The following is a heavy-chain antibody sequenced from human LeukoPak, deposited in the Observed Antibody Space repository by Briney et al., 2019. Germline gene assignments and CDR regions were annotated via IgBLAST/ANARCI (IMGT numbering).Heavy chain of an antibody. J-gene: IGHJ4*02. Sequence: SETLSLTCAVYGESFRGYYWNWIRQPPGKGLEWIGEINHSGSTNYNPSLKSRVTISVDTSKNQFSLKLSSVTAADTAVYYCARGDGAAAGKGLDYWGQGTLVTVSS. CDR2: INHSGST. CDR1: GESFRGYY. D-gene: IGHD6-13*01. V-gene: IGHV4-34*01. CDR3: ARGDGAAAGKGLDY.